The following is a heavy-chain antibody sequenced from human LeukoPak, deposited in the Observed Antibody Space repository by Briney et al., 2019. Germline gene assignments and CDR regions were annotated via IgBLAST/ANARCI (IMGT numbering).Heavy chain of an antibody. CDR3: AGDKTTGGWYEFDY. V-gene: IGHV3-33*01. J-gene: IGHJ4*02. Sequence: GSLRLSCVASGFTFRSYGIHWVRQAPGKGLEWLAFIWYDEITKDYADSVKGRFTISRDNSKNTLYLQMNSLRAEDTAVYYCAGDKTTGGWYEFDYWGQGTLVTVSS. CDR2: IWYDEITK. CDR1: GFTFRSYG. D-gene: IGHD6-19*01.